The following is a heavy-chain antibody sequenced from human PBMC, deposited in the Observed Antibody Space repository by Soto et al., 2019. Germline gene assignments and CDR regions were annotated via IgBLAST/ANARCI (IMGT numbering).Heavy chain of an antibody. V-gene: IGHV4-59*01. CDR1: GGSISSYY. CDR3: ARAWWYDMLTGHLSSSYYDDMDV. D-gene: IGHD3-9*01. J-gene: IGHJ6*03. CDR2: IYYSGST. Sequence: QVQLQESGPGLVKPSETLSLTCTVSGGSISSYYWSWIRQPPGKGLEWLGYIYYSGSTNYNPSLKSRVTITLDTSKFQLPLKLSSVTAADTAVYYCARAWWYDMLTGHLSSSYYDDMDVWGKGTTVTASS.